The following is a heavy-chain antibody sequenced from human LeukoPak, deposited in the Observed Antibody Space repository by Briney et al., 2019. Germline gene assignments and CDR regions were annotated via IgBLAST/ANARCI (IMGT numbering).Heavy chain of an antibody. CDR2: IYYSGST. J-gene: IGHJ4*02. Sequence: PSETLSLTCTVSGGSISSYYWNWIRQPPGKGLEWIAYIYYSGSTTYNPSLKSRVTISVDTSKNQFSLKLSSVTPADTAVYYCARGRDYVDYWGQGTLVTVSS. CDR1: GGSISSYY. CDR3: ARGRDYVDY. V-gene: IGHV4-59*12.